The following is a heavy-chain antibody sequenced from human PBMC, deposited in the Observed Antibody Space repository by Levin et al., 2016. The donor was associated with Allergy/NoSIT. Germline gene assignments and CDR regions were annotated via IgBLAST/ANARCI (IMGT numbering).Heavy chain of an antibody. CDR2: ISSSSSYI. J-gene: IGHJ4*02. V-gene: IGHV3-21*01. CDR3: ARDRGVTPSRRIAAPGRVPFDY. D-gene: IGHD6-13*01. Sequence: VRQAPGKGLEWVSSISSSSSYIYYADSVKGRFTISRDNAKNSLYLQMNSLRAEDTAVYYCARDRGVTPSRRIAAPGRVPFDYWGQGTLVTVSS.